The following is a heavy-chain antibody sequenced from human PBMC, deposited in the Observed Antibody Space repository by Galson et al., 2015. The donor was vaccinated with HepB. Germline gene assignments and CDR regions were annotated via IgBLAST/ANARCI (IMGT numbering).Heavy chain of an antibody. D-gene: IGHD6-19*01. CDR1: GYTLTELS. V-gene: IGHV1-24*01. CDR2: FDPEDGGT. CDR3: ATVSSSGWFYFDY. Sequence: SVKVSCKVSGYTLTELSMHWVRQAPGKGLEWMGGFDPEDGGTIYAQKFQGRVTMTEDTSTDTAYMELSSLRSEDTAVYYCATVSSSGWFYFDYWGQGTLVTVSS. J-gene: IGHJ4*02.